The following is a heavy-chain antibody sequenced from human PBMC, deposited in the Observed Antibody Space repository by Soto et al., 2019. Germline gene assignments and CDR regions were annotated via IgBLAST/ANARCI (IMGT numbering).Heavy chain of an antibody. CDR3: ARAYDGGGYDDSPFIY. V-gene: IGHV4-31*03. CDR1: GGSIISGDHY. J-gene: IGHJ4*02. Sequence: SETLSLTCTVSGGSIISGDHYWSWIRQHPGKGLEWIGYIDYAGSTSYNPSLKSRVTISVDTSKNQFSLKLTSVTAAETALYFCARAYDGGGYDDSPFIYWGLGTLVTVSS. D-gene: IGHD3-22*01. CDR2: IDYAGST.